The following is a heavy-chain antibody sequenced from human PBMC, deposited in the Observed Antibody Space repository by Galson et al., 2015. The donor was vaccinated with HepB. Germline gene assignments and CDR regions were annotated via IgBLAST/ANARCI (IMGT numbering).Heavy chain of an antibody. J-gene: IGHJ5*02. Sequence: SLRLSCAASGFTFSSYAMSWVRQAPGKGLEWVSAISGSGGSTYYADSVKGRFTISRDNSKNTLYLQMNSLRAEDTAVYYCAKGTGGNLGSSWSLYNWFDPWGQGTLVTVSS. CDR3: AKGTGGNLGSSWSLYNWFDP. D-gene: IGHD6-13*01. CDR2: ISGSGGST. V-gene: IGHV3-23*01. CDR1: GFTFSSYA.